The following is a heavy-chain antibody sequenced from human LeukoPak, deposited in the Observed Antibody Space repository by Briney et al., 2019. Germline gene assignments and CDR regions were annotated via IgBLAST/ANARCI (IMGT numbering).Heavy chain of an antibody. V-gene: IGHV1-18*01. CDR1: GYLFHNYG. CDR2: ISSYNGNT. CDR3: ARDIGRWGYYDSRGHFRDF. J-gene: IGHJ4*02. Sequence: GASVKVSCKASGYLFHNYGFSWVRQAPGQGLEWMGWISSYNGNTKYAQELQGRVTMSTDTSTNTAYMELRSLRSDDTAVYFCARDIGRWGYYDSRGHFRDFWGQGTLVTVSS. D-gene: IGHD3-22*01.